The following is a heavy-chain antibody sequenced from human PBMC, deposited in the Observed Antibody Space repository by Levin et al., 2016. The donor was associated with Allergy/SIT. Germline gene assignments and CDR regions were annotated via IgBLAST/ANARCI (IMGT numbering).Heavy chain of an antibody. J-gene: IGHJ4*02. CDR3: ARGNSGYNYFDY. Sequence: ASVKVSCKASGYTFTNYLIHWVRQAPGQGLEWMGTVNPSDRTTSYAQMFRGTITMTTDTSTSTVYMELSSLSSEDTAMYYCARGNSGYNYFDYWGQGTLVTVSS. V-gene: IGHV1-46*01. CDR1: GYTFTNYL. D-gene: IGHD5-12*01. CDR2: VNPSDRTT.